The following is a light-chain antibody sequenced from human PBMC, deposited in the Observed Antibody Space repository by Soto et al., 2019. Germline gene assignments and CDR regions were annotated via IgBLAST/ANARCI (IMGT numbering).Light chain of an antibody. CDR3: QQYYSYPLT. CDR2: GAS. V-gene: IGKV3-15*01. J-gene: IGKJ1*01. CDR1: QSVRSN. Sequence: ETVLTQSPATLSVSPGERATLSCRASQSVRSNLAWYQQRPGQAPRLLISGASTRATGIPARFSGSGSGTEFTLTISSLQSEDLAIYYCQQYYSYPLTFGQGTKVEIK.